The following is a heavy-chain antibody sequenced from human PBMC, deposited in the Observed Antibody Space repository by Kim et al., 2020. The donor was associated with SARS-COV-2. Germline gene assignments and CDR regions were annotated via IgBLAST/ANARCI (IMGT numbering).Heavy chain of an antibody. D-gene: IGHD3-22*01. CDR3: ASTMIVVVITNGGMDFDY. Sequence: SETLSLTCTVSGGSISSSSYYWGWIRQPPGKGLEWIGSIYYSGSTYYNPSLKSRVTISVDTSKNQFSLKLSSVTAADTAVYYCASTMIVVVITNGGMDFDYWGQGTLVTVSS. CDR1: GGSISSSSYY. J-gene: IGHJ4*02. CDR2: IYYSGST. V-gene: IGHV4-39*01.